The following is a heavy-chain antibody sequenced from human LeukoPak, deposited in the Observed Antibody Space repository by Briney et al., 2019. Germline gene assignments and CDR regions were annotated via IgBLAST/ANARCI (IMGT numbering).Heavy chain of an antibody. D-gene: IGHD1-26*01. CDR1: GFTFSSYA. V-gene: IGHV3-23*01. CDR2: IGGGGEST. Sequence: GGSLRLSCAASGFTFSSYAMSWVRQAPGKGLEWVSTIGGGGESTYYADSVKGRFTISRDNSKNTVYLQMNSLRAEDTAVYYCAKVLSGSQDYWGQGTQVTVFS. CDR3: AKVLSGSQDY. J-gene: IGHJ4*02.